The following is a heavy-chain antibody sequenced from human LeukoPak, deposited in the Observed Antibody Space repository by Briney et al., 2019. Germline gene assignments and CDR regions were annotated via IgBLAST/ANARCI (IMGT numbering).Heavy chain of an antibody. J-gene: IGHJ3*02. D-gene: IGHD1-26*01. V-gene: IGHV3-21*01. Sequence: GGSLRLPCAASGFTFSTYNMNWVRQAPGKGLEWVSSISSSNSYIYYADSVKGRFTFSRDNAKNSLYLQMNSLRAEDTAIYYCARGARKNLVGVTWKAFDIWGQGTMVTVSS. CDR2: ISSSNSYI. CDR3: ARGARKNLVGVTWKAFDI. CDR1: GFTFSTYN.